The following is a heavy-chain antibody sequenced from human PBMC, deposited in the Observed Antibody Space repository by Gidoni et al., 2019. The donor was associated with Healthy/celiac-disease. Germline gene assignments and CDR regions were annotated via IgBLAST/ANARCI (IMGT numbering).Heavy chain of an antibody. CDR1: GFTFSSYW. D-gene: IGHD6-13*01. CDR2: IKSDGSST. Sequence: EVQLVESGGGLVQPGGSLRLSCAASGFTFSSYWMHGVRQAPGKGLVWVSRIKSDGSSTSYADSVKGRFTISRDNAKNTLYLQMNSLRAEDTAVYYCARGSSPAAAGLNWFDPWGQGTLVTVSS. V-gene: IGHV3-74*01. CDR3: ARGSSPAAAGLNWFDP. J-gene: IGHJ5*02.